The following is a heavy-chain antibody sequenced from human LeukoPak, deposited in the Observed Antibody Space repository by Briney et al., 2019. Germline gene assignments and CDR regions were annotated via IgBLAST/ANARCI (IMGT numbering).Heavy chain of an antibody. CDR1: GFTFSGSA. CDR2: IRSKANSYAT. CDR3: TRRGVGGWFDP. Sequence: GGSLRLSCAASGFTFSGSAMHWVRQASGKGLERVGRIRSKANSYATAYAASVKGRFTISRDDSKNTAYLQMNSLKTEDTAVYYCTRRGVGGWFDPWGQGTLVTVSS. J-gene: IGHJ5*02. D-gene: IGHD3-10*01. V-gene: IGHV3-73*01.